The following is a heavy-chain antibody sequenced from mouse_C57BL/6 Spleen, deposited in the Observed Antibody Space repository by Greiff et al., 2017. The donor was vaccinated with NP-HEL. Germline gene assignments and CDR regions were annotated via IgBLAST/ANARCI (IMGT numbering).Heavy chain of an antibody. CDR3: ARSGSGSSYDPRYFDV. CDR2: INPNNGGT. J-gene: IGHJ1*03. Sequence: EVQLQQSGPELVKPGASVKIPCKASGYTFTDYNMDWVKQSHGKSLEWIGDINPNNGGTIYNQKFKGKATLTVDKSSSTAYMELRSLTSEDTAVYYRARSGSGSSYDPRYFDVWGTGTTVTVSS. V-gene: IGHV1-18*01. D-gene: IGHD1-1*01. CDR1: GYTFTDYN.